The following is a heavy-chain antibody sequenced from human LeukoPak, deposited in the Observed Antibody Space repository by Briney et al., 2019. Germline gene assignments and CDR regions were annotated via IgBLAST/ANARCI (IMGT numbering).Heavy chain of an antibody. CDR2: ISSSGSTI. Sequence: GGSLRLSCAASGFTFSSYEMNWVRQAPGKGLEWVSYISSSGSTIYYADSVKGRFTISRDNAKNSLYLQMNTLRAEDTAVYYCARDLDGYVDYWGQGTLVTVSS. CDR3: ARDLDGYVDY. D-gene: IGHD5-24*01. CDR1: GFTFSSYE. J-gene: IGHJ4*02. V-gene: IGHV3-48*03.